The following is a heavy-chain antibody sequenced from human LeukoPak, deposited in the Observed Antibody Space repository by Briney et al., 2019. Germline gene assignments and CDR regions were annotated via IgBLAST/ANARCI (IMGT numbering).Heavy chain of an antibody. D-gene: IGHD2-2*02. V-gene: IGHV3-30*18. CDR3: AKALLYCSSTSCYTSWFDP. J-gene: IGHJ5*02. Sequence: GGSLRLSCAASGLTFSNFGMHWARQAPGKGLEWVAVISYDGSDQYYIDSVKGRFTISRDNSKNTLYLQMNSLRAEDTAVYYCAKALLYCSSTSCYTSWFDPWGQGTLVTVSS. CDR1: GLTFSNFG. CDR2: ISYDGSDQ.